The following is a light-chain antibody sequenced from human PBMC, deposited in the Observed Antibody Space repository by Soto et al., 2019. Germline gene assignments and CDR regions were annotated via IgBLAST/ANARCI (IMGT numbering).Light chain of an antibody. CDR1: SGYSNYK. J-gene: IGLJ1*01. Sequence: QSVVTQPPSASASLGASVTLTCTLSSGYSNYKVDWYPQRPGKGPRFVMRVGTGGIVGSKGDGIPDRFSVLGSGLNRYLTIKNIQEEDESDYHCGADHGSGSNFVYVFRTGTKLTVL. CDR3: GADHGSGSNFVYV. CDR2: VGTGGIVG. V-gene: IGLV9-49*01.